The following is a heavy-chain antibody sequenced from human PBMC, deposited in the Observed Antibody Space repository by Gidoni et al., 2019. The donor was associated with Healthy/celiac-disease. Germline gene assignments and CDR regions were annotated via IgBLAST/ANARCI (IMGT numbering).Heavy chain of an antibody. CDR1: GGSFSGYY. D-gene: IGHD6-19*01. CDR3: ARWLGSGWYY. V-gene: IGHV4-34*01. CDR2: INHSGST. Sequence: QVQLQQWGAGLFKPSETLSLTCAVYGGSFSGYYWSWIRQPPGKGLEWIGEINHSGSTNYNPSLKSRVTISVDTSKNQFSLKLSSVTAADTAVYYCARWLGSGWYYWGQGTLVTVSS. J-gene: IGHJ4*02.